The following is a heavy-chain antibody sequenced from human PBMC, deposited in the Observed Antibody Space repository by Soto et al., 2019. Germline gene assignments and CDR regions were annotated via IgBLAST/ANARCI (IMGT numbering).Heavy chain of an antibody. CDR1: GFTFSSYA. J-gene: IGHJ3*02. V-gene: IGHV3-23*01. Sequence: PGGSLRLSCAASGFTFSSYAMSWVRQAPGKGLEWVSAISGSGGSTYYADSVKGRFTISRDNSKNTLYLQMNSLRAEDTAVYYCAKEGYCSSTSCYAAFDIWGQGTMVTVSS. D-gene: IGHD2-2*01. CDR3: AKEGYCSSTSCYAAFDI. CDR2: ISGSGGST.